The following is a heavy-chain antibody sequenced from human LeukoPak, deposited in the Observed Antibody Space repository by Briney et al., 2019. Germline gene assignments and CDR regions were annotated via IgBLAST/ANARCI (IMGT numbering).Heavy chain of an antibody. CDR1: GYSFTTYW. J-gene: IGHJ4*02. V-gene: IGHV5-51*01. CDR3: ARTDSSGYRFDS. CDR2: IYPGDSHT. Sequence: GESLKIPCKGSGYSFTTYWIGWVRQMPGKGLEWMGIIYPGDSHTGYSPSFQGQVTISADKSITTAYLQWSSLEASDTAMYYCARTDSSGYRFDSWGQGTLVTVSS. D-gene: IGHD3-22*01.